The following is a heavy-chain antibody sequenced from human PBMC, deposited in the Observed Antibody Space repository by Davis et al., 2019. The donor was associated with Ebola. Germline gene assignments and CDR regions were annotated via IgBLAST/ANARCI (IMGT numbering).Heavy chain of an antibody. J-gene: IGHJ3*02. V-gene: IGHV5-51*01. CDR1: GFTFTNYW. D-gene: IGHD3-16*02. CDR3: ARRDLSVGNGAFDI. CDR2: IYPGDSDT. Sequence: GESLKISCQGVGFTFTNYWIGWVRQMPGKGLEWMGIIYPGDSDTRYSPSFQGQVTFSADKSINTAYVQWRSLQASDSAIYYCARRDLSVGNGAFDIWGQGTMVTVSS.